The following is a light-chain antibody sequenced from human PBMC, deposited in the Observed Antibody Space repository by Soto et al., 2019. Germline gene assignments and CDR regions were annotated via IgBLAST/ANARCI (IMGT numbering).Light chain of an antibody. Sequence: DIQMTQSPSSRSASVVERVTITFRASQTISSWLAWYQQKPGKAPKLLIYKASTLESGVPSRFSGSGSGTEFTLTISRLEPEDFAVYYCQQYGRSPTFGGGTKVDI. CDR2: KAS. V-gene: IGKV1-5*03. J-gene: IGKJ4*01. CDR1: QTISSW. CDR3: QQYGRSPT.